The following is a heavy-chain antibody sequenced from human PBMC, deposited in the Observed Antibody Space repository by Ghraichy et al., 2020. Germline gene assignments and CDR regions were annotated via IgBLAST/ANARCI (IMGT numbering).Heavy chain of an antibody. CDR1: GFNFKKFT. D-gene: IGHD3-16*01. CDR2: INGPGNNP. J-gene: IGHJ4*02. CDR3: ATSPKSGGG. V-gene: IGHV3-23*01. Sequence: GGSLRLSCETSGFNFKKFTMHWVRQAPGKGLEWVSAINGPGNNPFYSESVKGRFNISRDNSKNTLYLQMNTLRAEDTAVYFCATSPKSGGGCGQGTLVTVSS.